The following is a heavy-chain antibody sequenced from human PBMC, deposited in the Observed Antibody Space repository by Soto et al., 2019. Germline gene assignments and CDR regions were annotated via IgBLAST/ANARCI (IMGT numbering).Heavy chain of an antibody. D-gene: IGHD6-13*01. Sequence: QVQLQQWGAGLLKPSETLSLTCAVYGGSFSGYYWSWIRQPPGKGLEWIGEINHSGSTNYNPSLKSRVTISVDTSKNQFSLKLSSVTAADTAVYYCARGHYSSSWYVYWGQGTLVTVSS. CDR1: GGSFSGYY. J-gene: IGHJ4*02. CDR2: INHSGST. V-gene: IGHV4-34*01. CDR3: ARGHYSSSWYVY.